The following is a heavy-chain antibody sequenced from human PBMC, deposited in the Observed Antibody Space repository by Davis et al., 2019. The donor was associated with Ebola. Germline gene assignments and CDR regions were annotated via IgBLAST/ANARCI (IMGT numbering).Heavy chain of an antibody. Sequence: ASVKVSCKASGYTFTSYGISWVRQAPGQGLEWMGWISAYNGNINYAQKLQGRVTMTTDTSTSTAYMELRRLRSDDPAVYYCARDHYDYIWGSYPSNYYYYYGMDVWGQGTTVTVSS. V-gene: IGHV1-18*01. J-gene: IGHJ6*02. CDR1: GYTFTSYG. CDR3: ARDHYDYIWGSYPSNYYYYYGMDV. D-gene: IGHD3-16*02. CDR2: ISAYNGNI.